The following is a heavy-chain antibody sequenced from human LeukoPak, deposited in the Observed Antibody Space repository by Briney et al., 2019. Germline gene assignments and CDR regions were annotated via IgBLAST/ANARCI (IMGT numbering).Heavy chain of an antibody. CDR2: IIPILGTA. J-gene: IGHJ4*02. CDR1: GGTFSSYA. Sequence: ASVKVSCKASGGTFSSYAISWVRQAPGQGLEWMGGIIPILGTANYAQKFQGRVTITTDESTSTAYMELSSLRSEDTAVYYCARDPIMITFGGVIVRRNYFDYWGQGTLVTVSS. D-gene: IGHD3-16*02. V-gene: IGHV1-69*05. CDR3: ARDPIMITFGGVIVRRNYFDY.